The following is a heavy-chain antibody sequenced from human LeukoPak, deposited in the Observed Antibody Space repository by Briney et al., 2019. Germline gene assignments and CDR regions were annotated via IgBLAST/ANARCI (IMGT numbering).Heavy chain of an antibody. Sequence: PSETLSLTCTVSGASINSKYWSWIRQSAGKGLEWIGRIYASGTTNYSPSPKSRVTMSVDTSKNQFSLNLSSVTAADTAVYYCARDVGAQGSGWYSVAFDIWGQGTMVIVSS. D-gene: IGHD6-19*01. V-gene: IGHV4-4*07. CDR3: ARDVGAQGSGWYSVAFDI. CDR1: GASINSKY. CDR2: IYASGTT. J-gene: IGHJ3*02.